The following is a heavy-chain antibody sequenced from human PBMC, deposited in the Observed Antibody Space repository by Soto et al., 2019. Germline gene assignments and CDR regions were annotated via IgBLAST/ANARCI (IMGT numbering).Heavy chain of an antibody. V-gene: IGHV3-30*18. Sequence: GGSLRLSCAAAGFTFSSYGMHWVRRAPGKGLEWVAVISYDGSNKYYADSVKGRFTISRDNSKNTLYLQMNSLRAEDTAVYYWAKGIVVPAANRGMDVRGQGATVPVSS. CDR1: GFTFSSYG. J-gene: IGHJ6*02. CDR2: ISYDGSNK. CDR3: AKGIVVPAANRGMDV. D-gene: IGHD2-2*01.